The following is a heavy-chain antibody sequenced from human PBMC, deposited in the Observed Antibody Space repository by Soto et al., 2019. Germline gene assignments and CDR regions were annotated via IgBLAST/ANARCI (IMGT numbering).Heavy chain of an antibody. V-gene: IGHV3-33*01. Sequence: QVQLVESGGGVVQPGRSLRLSCAASGFTFSSYGMHWVRQAPGKGLEWVAVIWYDGSNKYYADSVKGRFTISRDNSKNTLYLQMNGLRAEDTAVYYCARGRTAMVTGRSAFDYWGQGTLVTVSS. CDR3: ARGRTAMVTGRSAFDY. CDR2: IWYDGSNK. J-gene: IGHJ4*02. D-gene: IGHD5-18*01. CDR1: GFTFSSYG.